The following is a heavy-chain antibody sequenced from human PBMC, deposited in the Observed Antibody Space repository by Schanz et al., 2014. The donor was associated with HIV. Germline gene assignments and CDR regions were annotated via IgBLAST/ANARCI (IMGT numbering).Heavy chain of an antibody. D-gene: IGHD2-21*02. CDR1: GGTFSTYS. CDR2: ISPYNGYT. J-gene: IGHJ6*02. V-gene: IGHV1-18*01. Sequence: QVELVQSGPEVKKPGSSVKVSCKASGGTFSTYSISWVRQAPGQGLEWMGWISPYNGYTDYAQKLQGRVTLTTDTSTTTAYMDLRSLRSDDTAVYHCARRESDGALDVWGPGTTVIVSS. CDR3: ARRESDGALDV.